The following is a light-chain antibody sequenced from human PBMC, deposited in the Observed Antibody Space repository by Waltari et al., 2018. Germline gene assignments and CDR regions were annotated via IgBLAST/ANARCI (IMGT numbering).Light chain of an antibody. CDR3: QHYNRPPYT. CDR1: QSVSTT. CDR2: GAS. Sequence: EIVMTQSPATLSVSPGEGATLSCRASQSVSTTLAWYQHKRGQAPRLLIYGASTRATGITARFSGSGSGTEFTLTISSLQSEDFAIYYCQHYNRPPYTFGQGTKLEIK. J-gene: IGKJ2*01. V-gene: IGKV3-15*01.